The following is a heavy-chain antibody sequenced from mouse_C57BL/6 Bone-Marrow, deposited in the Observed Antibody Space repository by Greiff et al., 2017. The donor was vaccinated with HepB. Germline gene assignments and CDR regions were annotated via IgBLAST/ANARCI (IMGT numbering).Heavy chain of an antibody. J-gene: IGHJ2*01. CDR2: LYPRSGNT. Sequence: QVQLQQSGAELARPGASVKLSCKASGYTFTSYGISWVKQRTGQGLVWIGELYPRSGNTYYNEKFKGKATLTADKSSSTADMELRSLTSEDSAVYVSSRSLNFDYRGQGTTLTVSS. CDR1: GYTFTSYG. D-gene: IGHD6-5*01. CDR3: SRSLNFDY. V-gene: IGHV1-81*01.